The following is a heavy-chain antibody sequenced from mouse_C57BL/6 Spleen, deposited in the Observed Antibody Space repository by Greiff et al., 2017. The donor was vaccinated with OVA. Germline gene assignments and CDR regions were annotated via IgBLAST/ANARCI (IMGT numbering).Heavy chain of an antibody. CDR1: GYSFTGYY. CDR3: ARELRRVMDY. Sequence: VQLKQSGPELVKPGASVKISCKASGYSFTGYYMHWVKQSSETSLEWIGEINPSTGGTSYNQKFKGKATLTVDKSSSTAYMQLKSLTSEDSAVYYCARELRRVMDYWGQGTSVTVSS. D-gene: IGHD2-4*01. J-gene: IGHJ4*01. V-gene: IGHV1-43*01. CDR2: INPSTGGT.